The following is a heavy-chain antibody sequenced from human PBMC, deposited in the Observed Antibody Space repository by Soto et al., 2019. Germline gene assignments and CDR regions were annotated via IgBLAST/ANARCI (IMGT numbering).Heavy chain of an antibody. J-gene: IGHJ6*03. CDR3: ARDGPRHCSSTSCWNFYYYMDV. CDR2: IYHSGST. D-gene: IGHD2-2*01. Sequence: SETLSLTCAVSSGSISSSNWWSWVRQPPGKGLEWIGDIYHSGSTNYNPSLKSRVTISVDTSKNQFSLKLSSVTAADTAVYYCARDGPRHCSSTSCWNFYYYMDVWGKGTTVTVSS. CDR1: SGSISSSNW. V-gene: IGHV4-4*02.